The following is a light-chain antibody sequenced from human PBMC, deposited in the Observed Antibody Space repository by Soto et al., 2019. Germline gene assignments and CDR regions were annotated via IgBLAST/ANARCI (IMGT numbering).Light chain of an antibody. V-gene: IGLV2-23*02. J-gene: IGLJ1*01. CDR2: EVS. CDR1: SSDVGSYNL. CDR3: CSYAGSSFYV. Sequence: QSVLTQPASVSGSPGQSITISCTGTSSDVGSYNLVSWYQQHPGKAPKLMIYEVSKRPSGVSNRFSGSKSGNTASLTISGLQAEVEADYYCCSYAGSSFYVFGTGTKVTVL.